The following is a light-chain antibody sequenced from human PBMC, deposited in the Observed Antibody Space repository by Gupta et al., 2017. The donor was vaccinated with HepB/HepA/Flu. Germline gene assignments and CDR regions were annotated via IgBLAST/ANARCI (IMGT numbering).Light chain of an antibody. CDR2: DVS. Sequence: QSALPQPASLSGSPGQSITISCTGTSSHVGGDNYVHWYQQHPGKAPKLIIYDVSNRPSGVSNRFSGSKSGNTASLTISGLQAEDEADYYCSSYASSSTLYVVFGGGTKLTVL. J-gene: IGLJ2*01. V-gene: IGLV2-14*03. CDR1: SSHVGGDNY. CDR3: SSYASSSTLYVV.